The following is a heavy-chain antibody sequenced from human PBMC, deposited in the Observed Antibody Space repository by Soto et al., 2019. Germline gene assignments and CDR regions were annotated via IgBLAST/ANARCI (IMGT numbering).Heavy chain of an antibody. Sequence: SLRLSCAASGFTFSSYSMKCVRQAPGKGLEWVSSISSSSSYIYYADSVKGRFTISRDNAKNSLYLQMNSLRAEDTAVYYCARVPPPGTTGLDAFDIWGQGTMVTVSS. CDR3: ARVPPPGTTGLDAFDI. J-gene: IGHJ3*02. V-gene: IGHV3-21*01. CDR2: ISSSSSYI. CDR1: GFTFSSYS. D-gene: IGHD1-7*01.